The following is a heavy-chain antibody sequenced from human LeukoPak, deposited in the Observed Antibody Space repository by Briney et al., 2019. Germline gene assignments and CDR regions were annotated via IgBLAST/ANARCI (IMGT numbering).Heavy chain of an antibody. J-gene: IGHJ5*02. CDR1: GFTFSSYW. Sequence: PGGSLRLSCAASGFTFSSYWMSWVRQAPGKGLEWVANIKQDGSEKYYVDSVKGRFTISRDNAKNSLYLQMNSLRAEDTAVYYCARAQSSSWYSWFDPWGQGTLVTVSS. CDR2: IKQDGSEK. CDR3: ARAQSSSWYSWFDP. D-gene: IGHD6-13*01. V-gene: IGHV3-7*04.